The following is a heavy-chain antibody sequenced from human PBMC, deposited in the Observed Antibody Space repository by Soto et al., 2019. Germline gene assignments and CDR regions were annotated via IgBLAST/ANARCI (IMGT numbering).Heavy chain of an antibody. D-gene: IGHD2-8*01. CDR1: GFSFSNYA. CDR2: LSGSGDYT. J-gene: IGHJ3*01. Sequence: GGSLRLSCAASGFSFSNYAMNWVRQAPGKRLEWVSSLSGSGDYTHYAESVKGRFTISRDISKNTLYLQMNSLRVEDTAVYFCAKDLRISPILIIGGDAFDLWGQGTMVTVSS. CDR3: AKDLRISPILIIGGDAFDL. V-gene: IGHV3-23*01.